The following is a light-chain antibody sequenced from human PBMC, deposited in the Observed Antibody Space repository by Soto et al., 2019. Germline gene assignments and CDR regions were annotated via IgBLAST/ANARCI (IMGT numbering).Light chain of an antibody. V-gene: IGLV1-44*01. CDR3: AAWDDSLSGPV. J-gene: IGLJ3*02. CDR1: SSNIGINT. Sequence: QSVLTQPPSASGTPGQTITISCSGGSSNIGINTVSWYEHLPGTAPRLLIYGNNQRPSGVPDRFSGSKSGTSASLAISGLQSEDEAHYYCAAWDDSLSGPVFGGGTKVTVL. CDR2: GNN.